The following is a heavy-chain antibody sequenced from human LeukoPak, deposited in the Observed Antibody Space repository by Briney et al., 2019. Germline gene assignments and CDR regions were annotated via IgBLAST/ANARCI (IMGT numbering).Heavy chain of an antibody. CDR2: IYYSGST. Sequence: SSETLSLTCTVSGGSISSYYWSWIRQPPGKGLEWIGYIYYSGSTNYNPSLKSRVTISVDTSKNQFSLKLSSVTAADTAVYYCASCSSTSCFHYFDYWGQGTLVTVSS. D-gene: IGHD2-2*01. CDR1: GGSISSYY. CDR3: ASCSSTSCFHYFDY. J-gene: IGHJ4*02. V-gene: IGHV4-59*08.